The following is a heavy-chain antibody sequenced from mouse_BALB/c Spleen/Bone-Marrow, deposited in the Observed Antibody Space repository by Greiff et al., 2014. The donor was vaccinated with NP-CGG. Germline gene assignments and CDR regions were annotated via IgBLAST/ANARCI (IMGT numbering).Heavy chain of an antibody. CDR2: ISSGGSYT. D-gene: IGHD1-1*01. Sequence: EVQVVESGGGLVKPGGSLKLSCAVSGFTFRSYAMSWVRQTPGKRLEWVATISSGGSYTYYPDSVKGRFTISRDNAKNTLYLQMSSLRSEDTAMYYCARDGYGSSYYFDDWGQGTTLTASS. CDR3: ARDGYGSSYYFDD. CDR1: GFTFRSYA. V-gene: IGHV5-9-3*01. J-gene: IGHJ2*01.